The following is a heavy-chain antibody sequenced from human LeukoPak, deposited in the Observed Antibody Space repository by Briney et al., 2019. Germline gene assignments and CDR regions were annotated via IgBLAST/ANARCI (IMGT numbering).Heavy chain of an antibody. D-gene: IGHD3-22*01. CDR3: ARAENSGYYTGPVDY. CDR2: INPNSGGT. Sequence: GASVKVSCKASGYTFTGYYMHWVRQAPGQGLEWMGWINPNSGGTNYAQKFQGRVTMTRDTSISTAYMELSRLRSDDTAVYYCARAENSGYYTGPVDYWGQGTLVTVSS. CDR1: GYTFTGYY. V-gene: IGHV1-2*02. J-gene: IGHJ4*02.